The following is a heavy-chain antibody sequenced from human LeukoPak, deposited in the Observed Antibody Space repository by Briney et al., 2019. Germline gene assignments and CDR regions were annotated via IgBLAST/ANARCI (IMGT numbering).Heavy chain of an antibody. J-gene: IGHJ4*02. D-gene: IGHD6-25*01. CDR1: GYSISSGYY. Sequence: SETLSLTCTVSGYSISSGYYWGWIRQPPGKGLEWIGSFYHSGSTYNPSLKSRVTISVDTSKNQFSLKLSSVTAADTALYYCARGSIGESPANDYWGQGTLVTVSS. V-gene: IGHV4-38-2*02. CDR2: FYHSGST. CDR3: ARGSIGESPANDY.